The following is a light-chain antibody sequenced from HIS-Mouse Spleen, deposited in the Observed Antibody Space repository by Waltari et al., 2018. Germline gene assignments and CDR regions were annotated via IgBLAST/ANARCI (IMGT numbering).Light chain of an antibody. CDR3: SSYTSSSTWV. V-gene: IGLV2-14*01. Sequence: QSALTQPASVSGSPGQSITISCTGTSSDVGGYNYVTWYQQHPGKDPKLTSYEVRNRTAGDSKRYSGAKSGNTASLTISGLQAEDEADYYCSSYTSSSTWVFGGGTKLTVL. CDR1: SSDVGGYNY. J-gene: IGLJ3*02. CDR2: EVR.